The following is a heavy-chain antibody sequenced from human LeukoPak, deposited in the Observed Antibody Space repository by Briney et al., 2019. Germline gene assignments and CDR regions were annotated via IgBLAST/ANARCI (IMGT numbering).Heavy chain of an antibody. CDR3: AKDISCSSTSCYTFDY. V-gene: IGHV3-9*01. J-gene: IGHJ4*02. Sequence: GGSLRLSCAASGFTFDDYAMHWVRQAPGKGLEWVSGISWNSGSIGYADSVKGRFTISRDNAKNSLYLQMSSLRAEDTALYYCAKDISCSSTSCYTFDYWGQGTLVTVSS. CDR2: ISWNSGSI. CDR1: GFTFDDYA. D-gene: IGHD2-2*02.